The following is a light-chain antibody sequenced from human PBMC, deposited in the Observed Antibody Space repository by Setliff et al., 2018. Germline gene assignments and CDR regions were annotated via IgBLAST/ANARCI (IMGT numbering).Light chain of an antibody. V-gene: IGLV2-8*01. CDR1: SSDVGGYNY. J-gene: IGLJ1*01. CDR3: SSYAGSNNPYV. CDR2: EVS. Sequence: QPVPTQPPSASGSPGQSVTISCTGTSSDVGGYNYVSWYQQHPGKAPKLMIYEVSKRPSGVPDRFSGSKSGNTASLTVSGLQAEDEADYYCSSYAGSNNPYVFGTGTKVTVL.